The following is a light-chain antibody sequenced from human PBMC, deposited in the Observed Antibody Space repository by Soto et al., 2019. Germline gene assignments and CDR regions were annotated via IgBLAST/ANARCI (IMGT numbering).Light chain of an antibody. V-gene: IGKV1-33*01. CDR3: QQYANLPIT. J-gene: IGKJ5*01. CDR2: DAS. CDR1: QDINNY. Sequence: ILMPQSPSSLSASVGARVTITCQASQDINNYLSWYQQNPGKAPKILIYDASNLETGVPSRFSGSGSGTDFTFTISSLQPEDIATYYCQQYANLPITFGQGTRLEIK.